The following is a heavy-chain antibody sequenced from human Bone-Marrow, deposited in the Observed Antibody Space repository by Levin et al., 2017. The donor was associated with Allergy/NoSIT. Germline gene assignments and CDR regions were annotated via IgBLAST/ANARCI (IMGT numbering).Heavy chain of an antibody. J-gene: IGHJ4*02. CDR3: AKSPGRHDFWSGYYPPATVVDY. CDR2: IDGSGGST. Sequence: GGSLRLSCAASGFTFDTYALNWVRQAPGKGLEWFSIIDGSGGSTHYADSVKGRFTLSRDNSKNTVYLQMSSLRVEDTAVYYCAKSPGRHDFWSGYYPPATVVDYWGQGTLVTVS. D-gene: IGHD3-3*01. V-gene: IGHV3-23*01. CDR1: GFTFDTYA.